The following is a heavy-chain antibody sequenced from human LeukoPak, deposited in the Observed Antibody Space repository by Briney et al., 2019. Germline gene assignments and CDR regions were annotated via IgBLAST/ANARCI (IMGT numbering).Heavy chain of an antibody. V-gene: IGHV1-46*01. CDR3: ARAGHSSSWYYYYGMDV. CDR2: INPSGGST. Sequence: ASVKVSCKASGYTFTSYYMHWVRQAPGQGLEWMGIINPSGGSTSYAQKFQGRVTMTRDTSTSTVYMELSSLRSEDTAVYYCARAGHSSSWYYYYGMDVWGQGTTVTVSS. CDR1: GYTFTSYY. J-gene: IGHJ6*02. D-gene: IGHD6-13*01.